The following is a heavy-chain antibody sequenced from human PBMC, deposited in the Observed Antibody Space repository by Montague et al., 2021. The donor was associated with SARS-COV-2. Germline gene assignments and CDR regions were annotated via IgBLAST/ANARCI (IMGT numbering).Heavy chain of an antibody. D-gene: IGHD2-21*02. Sequence: CAISGDSVSSNIATWNWIRQSPSRGLEWLGGTYYGSKWYNDYAVSVKSRVIINPDTSNNRISLQLNSVTPEDTAVYYCARAYCGGDCYFYWYFDLWGRGTLVTVSS. CDR2: TYYGSKWYN. CDR1: GDSVSSNIAT. V-gene: IGHV6-1*01. J-gene: IGHJ2*01. CDR3: ARAYCGGDCYFYWYFDL.